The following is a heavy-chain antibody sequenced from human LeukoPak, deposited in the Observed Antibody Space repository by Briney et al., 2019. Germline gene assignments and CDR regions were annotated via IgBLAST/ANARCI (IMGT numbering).Heavy chain of an antibody. Sequence: SETLSLTCAVYGGSFSGYYWSWIRQPPGKGLEWIGEINHSGSTNYNPSLKSRVTISVDTSKNQFSLKLSSVTAADTAVYYCARGLGYGDYSKDAFDIWGQGTMVTVSS. J-gene: IGHJ3*02. CDR1: GGSFSGYY. CDR3: ARGLGYGDYSKDAFDI. V-gene: IGHV4-34*01. CDR2: INHSGST. D-gene: IGHD4-17*01.